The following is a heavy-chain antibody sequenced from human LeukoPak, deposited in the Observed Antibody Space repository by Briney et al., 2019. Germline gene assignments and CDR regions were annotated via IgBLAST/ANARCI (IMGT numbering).Heavy chain of an antibody. CDR1: GFTFSSYS. Sequence: GGSLRLSCAASGFTFSSYSMNWVRQAPGKGLEWVSSISSSSYIYYADSVKGRFTISRDNAKNSLYLQMNSLRAEDTAVYYCARVFGVRKHYCYYYMDVWGKGTTVTVSS. V-gene: IGHV3-21*01. J-gene: IGHJ6*03. CDR3: ARVFGVRKHYCYYYMDV. D-gene: IGHD3-3*01. CDR2: ISSSSYI.